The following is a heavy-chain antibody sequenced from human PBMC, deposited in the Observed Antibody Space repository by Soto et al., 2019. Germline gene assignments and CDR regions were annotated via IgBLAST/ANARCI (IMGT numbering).Heavy chain of an antibody. D-gene: IGHD5-18*01. CDR2: ISGSGGST. V-gene: IGHV3-23*01. Sequence: SLRLSCAASGFTFSSYAMSWVRQAPGKGLEWVSAISGSGGSTYYADSVKGRFTISRDNSKNTLYLQMNSLRPEDTAVYYCAKGTGYTSGTNDAFDIWGQGTMVTVS. CDR1: GFTFSSYA. J-gene: IGHJ3*02. CDR3: AKGTGYTSGTNDAFDI.